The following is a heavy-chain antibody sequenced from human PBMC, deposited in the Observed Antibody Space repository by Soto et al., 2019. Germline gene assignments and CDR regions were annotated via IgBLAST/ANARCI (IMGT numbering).Heavy chain of an antibody. CDR3: ARVEAAGTNFDY. Sequence: PSETLSLTCAVSGGSITSNWWSWVRQPPGKGLEWIGEIYHNGRFNYNPSLRSRLTISIDKSKNQFSLKLSSVTAADTAVYYCARVEAAGTNFDYCGQGTLVTVSS. CDR1: GGSITSNW. CDR2: IYHNGRF. V-gene: IGHV4-4*02. D-gene: IGHD6-13*01. J-gene: IGHJ4*02.